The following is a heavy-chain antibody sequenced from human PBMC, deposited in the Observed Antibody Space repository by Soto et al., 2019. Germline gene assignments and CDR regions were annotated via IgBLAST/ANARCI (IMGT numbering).Heavy chain of an antibody. CDR1: GYTFTGYY. V-gene: IGHV1-2*04. Sequence: ASVKVSCKASGYTFTGYYMHWVRQAPGQGLEWMGWINPNSGGTNYAQKFQGWVTMTRDTSISTAYMELSRLRSDDTAVYYCARNMVRGVIIPPAPRGMDFSGQGATVTVSS. CDR2: INPNSGGT. CDR3: ARNMVRGVIIPPAPRGMDF. J-gene: IGHJ6*02. D-gene: IGHD3-10*01.